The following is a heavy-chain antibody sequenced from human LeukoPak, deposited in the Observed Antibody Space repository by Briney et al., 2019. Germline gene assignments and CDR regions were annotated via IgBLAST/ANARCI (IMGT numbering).Heavy chain of an antibody. CDR3: ARDFYQGKAYGMDV. Sequence: PGGSLRLSCAASGFTFSSYAMHWVRQAPGKGLEWVAVISYDGSNKYYADSVKGRFTISRDNSKNTLYLQMNSLRAEDTAVYYCARDFYQGKAYGMDVWGQGTTVTVSS. CDR2: ISYDGSNK. V-gene: IGHV3-30-3*01. CDR1: GFTFSSYA. D-gene: IGHD2-2*01. J-gene: IGHJ6*02.